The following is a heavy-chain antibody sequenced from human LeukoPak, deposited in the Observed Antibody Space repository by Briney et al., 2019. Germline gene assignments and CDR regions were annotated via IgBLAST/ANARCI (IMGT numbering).Heavy chain of an antibody. CDR3: AKDIPYYDFWSGSRYFDY. CDR1: GFTFSSYA. D-gene: IGHD3-3*01. J-gene: IGHJ4*02. V-gene: IGHV3-23*01. CDR2: ISGSGGST. Sequence: GGSLRLSCAASGFTFSSYAMSWVRQAPGKGLEWVSAISGSGGSTYYADSVEGRFTISRDNSKNTLYPQMNSLRAEDTAVYYCAKDIPYYDFWSGSRYFDYWGQGTLVTVSS.